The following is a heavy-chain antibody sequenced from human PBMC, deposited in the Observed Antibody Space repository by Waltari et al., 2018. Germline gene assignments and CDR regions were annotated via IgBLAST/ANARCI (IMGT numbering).Heavy chain of an antibody. V-gene: IGHV3-30-3*01. J-gene: IGHJ4*02. Sequence: QVQLVESGGGVVQPGRSLRLSCAASGFTFSRYAMHWFRQAPGKGLEWVAVISYDGSNNYYAASVKGRFTISRDNSKNTLYLQMNSLRAEDTAVYYCASTSSGWSYFDYWGQGTLVTVSS. CDR3: ASTSSGWSYFDY. CDR1: GFTFSRYA. CDR2: ISYDGSNN. D-gene: IGHD6-19*01.